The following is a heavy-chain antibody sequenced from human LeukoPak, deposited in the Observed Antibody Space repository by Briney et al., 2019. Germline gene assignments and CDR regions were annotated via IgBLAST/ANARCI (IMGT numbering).Heavy chain of an antibody. CDR1: GGPISSYY. CDR2: IYYSGST. V-gene: IGHV4-59*01. D-gene: IGHD4-17*01. CDR3: ARESGSVTSEVDFDY. Sequence: PSETLSLTCSVSGGPISSYYWSWIRQPPGKGLEWIGYIYYSGSTNYNPSLKSRVTISVDTSKNQFSLKLSSVTAADTAVYYCARESGSVTSEVDFDYWGQGTLVTVSS. J-gene: IGHJ4*02.